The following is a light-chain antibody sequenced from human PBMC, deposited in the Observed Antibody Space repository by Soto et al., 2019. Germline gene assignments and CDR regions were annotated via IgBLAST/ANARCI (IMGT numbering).Light chain of an antibody. CDR2: DVT. CDR3: CSYTNTNTLV. Sequence: QSALTQPASVSGSPGQSITISCTGTNSDIGGYNFVSWYQQHPGNVPKLMIYDVTNRPSGVSNRFSGSKSGNTASLTISGLQAEDEADYYCCSYTNTNTLVFGGGTKLTVL. V-gene: IGLV2-14*01. J-gene: IGLJ3*02. CDR1: NSDIGGYNF.